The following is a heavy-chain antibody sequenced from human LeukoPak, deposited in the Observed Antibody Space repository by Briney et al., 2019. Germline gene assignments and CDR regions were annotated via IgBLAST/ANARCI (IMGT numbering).Heavy chain of an antibody. D-gene: IGHD3-10*01. V-gene: IGHV1-8*01. CDR2: MNVNSGNT. CDR3: ARDTTYYYDSGSYLAFDI. Sequence: GSVKVSCKASGYPFTSYDINWVRQATGQGLEWMGWMNVNSGNTGYAQKFQGRVTMTRNTSISTAYMELSSLRSEDTAVYYCARDTTYYYDSGSYLAFDIWGQGTMVTVSS. CDR1: GYPFTSYD. J-gene: IGHJ3*02.